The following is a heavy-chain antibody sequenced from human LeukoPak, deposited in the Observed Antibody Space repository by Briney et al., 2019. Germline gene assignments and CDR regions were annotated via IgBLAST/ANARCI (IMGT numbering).Heavy chain of an antibody. V-gene: IGHV3-30*03. Sequence: GGSLRLSRAASGFTFSSYGMHWVRQAPGKGLEWVAVISYDGSNKYYADSVKGRFTISRDNSKNTLYLQMNSLRAEDTAVYYCARGQTYYFDSSGYDFDYWGQGTLVTVSS. D-gene: IGHD3-22*01. J-gene: IGHJ4*02. CDR2: ISYDGSNK. CDR1: GFTFSSYG. CDR3: ARGQTYYFDSSGYDFDY.